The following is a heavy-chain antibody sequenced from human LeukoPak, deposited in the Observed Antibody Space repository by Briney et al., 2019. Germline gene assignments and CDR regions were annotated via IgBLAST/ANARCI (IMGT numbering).Heavy chain of an antibody. J-gene: IGHJ4*02. CDR3: ARSDDILTGFDY. V-gene: IGHV1-2*02. D-gene: IGHD3-9*01. CDR1: GYTFTGYY. CDR2: INPNSGGT. Sequence: ASVKVSCKASGYTFTGYYMHWVRQAPRQGLEWMGWINPNSGGTNYAQKFQGRVTMTRDTSISTAYMELSRLRSDDTAVYYCARSDDILTGFDYWGQGTLVTVSS.